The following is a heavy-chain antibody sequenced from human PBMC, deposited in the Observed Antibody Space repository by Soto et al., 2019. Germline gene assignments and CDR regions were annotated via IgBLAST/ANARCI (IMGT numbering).Heavy chain of an antibody. CDR2: IWYDGSNK. D-gene: IGHD1-20*01. V-gene: IGHV3-33*01. CDR1: GFTFSSYG. Sequence: HPGGSLRLSCAASGFTFSSYGMHWVRQAPGKGLEWVAVIWYDGSNKYYADSVKGRFTISRDNAKNTLYLQMNSLRAEDTAVYYGARDSWYTETLVSWGQGTMVTVAS. J-gene: IGHJ3*01. CDR3: ARDSWYTETLVS.